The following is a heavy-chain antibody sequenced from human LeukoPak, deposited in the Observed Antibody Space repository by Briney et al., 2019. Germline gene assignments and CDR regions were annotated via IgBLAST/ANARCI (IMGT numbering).Heavy chain of an antibody. CDR1: GFTFSSYA. CDR2: ISGGGANT. D-gene: IGHD2-21*02. Sequence: GGSLRLSCAASGFTFSSYAMSWVRQAPGKGLEWVSAISGGGANTYYADSVKGRFTISRDNSRNTLYLQMNSLRAEDTAVYYCAKDRMFLVTPIRAYFDYWGQGSLVTVSS. V-gene: IGHV3-23*01. CDR3: AKDRMFLVTPIRAYFDY. J-gene: IGHJ4*02.